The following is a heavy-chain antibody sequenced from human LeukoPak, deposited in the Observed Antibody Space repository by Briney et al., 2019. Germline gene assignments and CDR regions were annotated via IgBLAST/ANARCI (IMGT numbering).Heavy chain of an antibody. D-gene: IGHD2-15*01. J-gene: IGHJ4*02. CDR3: ARDMSSGGSSNGY. CDR2: ISSSSSYI. CDR1: GFTFSSYS. Sequence: PGGSLRLSCAASGFTFSSYSMNWVRQAPGKGLEWVSSISSSSSYIYYADSVKGRFTISRDNAKNSLYLQMNSLRAEDTAVYYCARDMSSGGSSNGYWGQGTLVTVSS. V-gene: IGHV3-21*01.